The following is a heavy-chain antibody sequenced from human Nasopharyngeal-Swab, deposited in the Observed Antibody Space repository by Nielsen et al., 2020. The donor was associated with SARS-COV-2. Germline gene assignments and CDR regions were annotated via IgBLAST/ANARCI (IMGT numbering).Heavy chain of an antibody. Sequence: GGSLRLSCIASGFTVHRHYMNWVRQAPGRGLEWVSVIYSGGTTDYADSVKGRFTVSRDSSKNMIFLQMSRLRAEDTAVYYCTRSPRGTYGPYSGPFDYWGQGTLVTVSS. CDR3: TRSPRGTYGPYSGPFDY. CDR2: IYSGGTT. D-gene: IGHD1-7*01. V-gene: IGHV3-53*01. CDR1: GFTVHRHY. J-gene: IGHJ4*02.